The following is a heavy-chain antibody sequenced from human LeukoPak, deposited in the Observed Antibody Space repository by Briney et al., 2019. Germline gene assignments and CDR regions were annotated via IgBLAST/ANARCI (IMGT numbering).Heavy chain of an antibody. CDR1: GGSFSGYY. J-gene: IGHJ5*02. Sequence: PSETLSLTCAVYGGSFSGYYWSWIRQPPGKGLEWIGEINHSGSTNYNPSLKSRVTISVDTSKNQFSLRVRSVTAADTAVYYCVRPRSRLAWFDPWGQGILVTVSS. D-gene: IGHD6-19*01. V-gene: IGHV4-34*01. CDR3: VRPRSRLAWFDP. CDR2: INHSGST.